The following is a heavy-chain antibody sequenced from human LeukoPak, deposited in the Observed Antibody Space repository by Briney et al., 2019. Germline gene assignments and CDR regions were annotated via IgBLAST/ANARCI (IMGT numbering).Heavy chain of an antibody. D-gene: IGHD3-9*01. CDR1: GGTFSSHA. CDR2: IIPIFGTA. J-gene: IGHJ3*02. Sequence: SVKVSCKASGGTFSSHAISWVRQAPGQGLEWMGGIIPIFGTANYAQKFQGRVTITADESTSTAYMELSSLRSEDTAVYYCARDRPYYDILTGYYIGEAFDIWGQGTMVTVSS. V-gene: IGHV1-69*13. CDR3: ARDRPYYDILTGYYIGEAFDI.